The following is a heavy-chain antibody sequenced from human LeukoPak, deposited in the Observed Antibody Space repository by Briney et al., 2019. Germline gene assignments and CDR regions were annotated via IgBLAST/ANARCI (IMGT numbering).Heavy chain of an antibody. J-gene: IGHJ4*02. Sequence: SVKVACKAAGGTFNNYAFSWVRQAPGQGLEWMGRIIPILGIANYAQKFQGRVTITADKSTSTAYMELSSLGSEDTAVYYCARDSVLGCGGDCYTHFDYWGQGTLVTVSS. D-gene: IGHD2-21*02. CDR3: ARDSVLGCGGDCYTHFDY. CDR1: GGTFNNYA. CDR2: IIPILGIA. V-gene: IGHV1-69*04.